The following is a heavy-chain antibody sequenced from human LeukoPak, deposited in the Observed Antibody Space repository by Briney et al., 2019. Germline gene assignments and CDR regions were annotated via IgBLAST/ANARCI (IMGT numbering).Heavy chain of an antibody. D-gene: IGHD3-22*01. J-gene: IGHJ5*02. CDR3: ARDLLWYYYDSSGSRFDP. CDR2: IYTSGST. V-gene: IGHV4-4*07. Sequence: PSETLSLTCTVSGGSISSYYWSWIWQPAGKGLEWIGRIYTSGSTNYTPSLKSRVTISVDKSKNQFSLKLSSVTAADTAVYYCARDLLWYYYDSSGSRFDPWGQGTLVTVSS. CDR1: GGSISSYY.